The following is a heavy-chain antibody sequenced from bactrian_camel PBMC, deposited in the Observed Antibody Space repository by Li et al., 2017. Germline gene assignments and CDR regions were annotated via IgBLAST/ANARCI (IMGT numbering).Heavy chain of an antibody. J-gene: IGHJ6*01. CDR3: AADRREQYCSSTWRLPGLFDY. CDR2: INSVAGST. D-gene: IGHD3*01. CDR1: GSTFSSYD. Sequence: VQLVESGGGLVQPGGSLRLSCVASGSTFSSYDMSWVRQTPAKGLEWVSTINSVAGSTYYASPVKGRFTISRDSAKNTPYLQMERLNTEDTAMYYCAADRREQYCSSTWRLPGLFDYWSQGTQVTVS. V-gene: IGHV3S40*01.